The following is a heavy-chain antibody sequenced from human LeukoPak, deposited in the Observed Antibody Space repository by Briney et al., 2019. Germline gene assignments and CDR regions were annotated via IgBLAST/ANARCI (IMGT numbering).Heavy chain of an antibody. V-gene: IGHV4-38-2*02. CDR1: GYSITTGYY. J-gene: IGHJ4*02. D-gene: IGHD3-22*01. CDR3: ARGDRYYDSSGYYPNFDY. Sequence: SETLSLTCTVFGYSITTGYYWGWIRQPPGKGLEWIGYIYYSGSTYYNPSLKSRVTISVDTSKNQFSLKLSSVTAADTAVYYCARGDRYYDSSGYYPNFDYWGQGTLVTVSS. CDR2: IYYSGST.